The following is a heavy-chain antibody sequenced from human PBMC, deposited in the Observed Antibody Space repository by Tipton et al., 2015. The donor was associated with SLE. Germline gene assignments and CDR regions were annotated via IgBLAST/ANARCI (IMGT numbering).Heavy chain of an antibody. V-gene: IGHV3-74*01. D-gene: IGHD5-18*01. J-gene: IGHJ4*02. CDR1: GFTFSSYW. Sequence: SLRLSCAASGFTFSSYWMHWVRQAPGKGLVWVSRINSDGSSTSYADSVKGRFTISRDNAKNTLYLQRNSLRAEDTAVYYCATSGEGYSYDYYFDYWGQGTLVTVSS. CDR3: ATSGEGYSYDYYFDY. CDR2: INSDGSST.